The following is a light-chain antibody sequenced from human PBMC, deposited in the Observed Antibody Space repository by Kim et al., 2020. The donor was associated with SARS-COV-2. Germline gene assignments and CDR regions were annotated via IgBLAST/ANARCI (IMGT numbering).Light chain of an antibody. CDR3: SSHGGRV. CDR2: EVS. J-gene: IGLJ2*01. V-gene: IGLV2-8*01. Sequence: GSPGQSVPTSCTGTSSDLGGYNYVSWYQQPPGKAPTLMISEVSKRPSGVPDRFSCSKSGNTAYLTVSGLQAEDEADYYCSSHGGRVFGGGTKLTVL. CDR1: SSDLGGYNY.